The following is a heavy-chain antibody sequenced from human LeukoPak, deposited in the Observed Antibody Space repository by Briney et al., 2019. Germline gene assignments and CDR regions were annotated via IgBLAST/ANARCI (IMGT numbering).Heavy chain of an antibody. CDR3: ARGDTAMVADY. D-gene: IGHD5-18*01. V-gene: IGHV1-69*05. Sequence: SVKVSCKASGGTFSSYAISGVRQAPGQGLEWMGRIIPIFGTANYAQKFQGRVTITTDESTSTAYMELSSLRSEDTAVYYCARGDTAMVADYWGQGTLVTVSS. J-gene: IGHJ4*02. CDR1: GGTFSSYA. CDR2: IIPIFGTA.